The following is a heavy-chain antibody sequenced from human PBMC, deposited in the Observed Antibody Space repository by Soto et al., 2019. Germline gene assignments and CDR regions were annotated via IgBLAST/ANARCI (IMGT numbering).Heavy chain of an antibody. D-gene: IGHD2-15*01. CDR1: GGTFSSYA. CDR3: ARHPGGRGYYYGMDV. J-gene: IGHJ6*02. Sequence: QVQLVQSGAEVKKPGSSVKVSCKASGGTFSSYAISWVRQAPGQGLEWMGGIIPIFGTANYAQKFQGRVTITADESTRTDYLELSSLRSEDTAVYYCARHPGGRGYYYGMDVWGQGTTVTVSS. V-gene: IGHV1-69*12. CDR2: IIPIFGTA.